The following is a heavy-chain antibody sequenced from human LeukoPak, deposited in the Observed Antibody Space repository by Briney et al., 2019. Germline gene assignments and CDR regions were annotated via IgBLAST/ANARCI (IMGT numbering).Heavy chain of an antibody. CDR2: INHSGST. CDR1: GGSFSGYY. CDR3: ARRYWWNYGALP. Sequence: PSETLSLTCAVYGGSFSGYYWSWIRQPPGKGLEWIGEINHSGSTNYNPSLKSQVTISVDTSKNQFSLKLSSVTAADTAVYYCARRYWWNYGALPWGQGTLVTVSS. D-gene: IGHD1-7*01. J-gene: IGHJ5*02. V-gene: IGHV4-34*01.